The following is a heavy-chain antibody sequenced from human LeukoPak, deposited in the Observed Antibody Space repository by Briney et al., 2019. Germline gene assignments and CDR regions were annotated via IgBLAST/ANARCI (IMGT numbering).Heavy chain of an antibody. CDR2: ISHSGIP. D-gene: IGHD3-9*01. CDR3: AGLLSYDILTDHYYKYYMDV. CDR1: GGSIKSENYF. Sequence: SETLSLTCTVSGGSIKSENYFWGWIRQPPGKGLELIGSISHSGIPFYNPSLKSRVSMSVDTSKNQFALKVTSVTATDAGVYFCAGLLSYDILTDHYYKYYMDVWGEGTTVTVSS. J-gene: IGHJ6*03. V-gene: IGHV4-39*01.